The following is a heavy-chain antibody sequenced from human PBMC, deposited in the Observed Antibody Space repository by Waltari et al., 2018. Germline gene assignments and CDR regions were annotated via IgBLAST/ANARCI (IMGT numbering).Heavy chain of an antibody. D-gene: IGHD2-21*01. V-gene: IGHV3-30*18. Sequence: VQLVESGGGVVQSGGSLRLAGAASGFALSRCRLHWVRQTPARGLEWVALISYGGIIKEYADSVRGRFSISRDDSGRILYLQMDSLRVEDTAVYYCAKEAYFANNNYHDSWGQGTRVTVTS. CDR3: AKEAYFANNNYHDS. CDR1: GFALSRCR. J-gene: IGHJ5*01. CDR2: ISYGGIIK.